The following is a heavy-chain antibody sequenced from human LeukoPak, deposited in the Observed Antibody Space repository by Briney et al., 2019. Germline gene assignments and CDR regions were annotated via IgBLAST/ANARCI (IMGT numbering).Heavy chain of an antibody. D-gene: IGHD3-9*01. CDR2: ISSSGSTI. V-gene: IGHV3-48*03. CDR3: AKNGKDNYDMFFDY. CDR1: GFTFSSYE. J-gene: IGHJ4*02. Sequence: GGSLRLSCAASGFTFSSYEMNWVRQAPGKGLEWVSYISSSGSTIYYADSVKGRFTISRDNSKNTLYLQMNSLRAEDTAIYYCAKNGKDNYDMFFDYWGQGTLVTVSS.